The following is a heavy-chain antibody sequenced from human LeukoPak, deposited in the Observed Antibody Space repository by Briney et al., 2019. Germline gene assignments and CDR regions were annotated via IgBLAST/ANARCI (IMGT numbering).Heavy chain of an antibody. CDR2: IKLDGSEK. CDR3: AKTISPYGDYDYYGMDV. D-gene: IGHD4-17*01. J-gene: IGHJ6*02. Sequence: GGSLRLSCVASGFTFGKYWMSWVRQAPGKGLEWVANIKLDGSEKNYVDSVKGRFTISRDNTKNSLYLQMNSLRAEDTAVYYCAKTISPYGDYDYYGMDVWGQGTTVTVSS. CDR1: GFTFGKYW. V-gene: IGHV3-7*03.